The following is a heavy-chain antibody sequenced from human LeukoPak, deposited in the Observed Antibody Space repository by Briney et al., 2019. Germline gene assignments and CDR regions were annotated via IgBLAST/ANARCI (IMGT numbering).Heavy chain of an antibody. V-gene: IGHV4-30-2*01. D-gene: IGHD3-22*01. Sequence: SQTLSLTCAVSGGSISSGGYSWSWIRQPPGKGLEWIGYIYHSGSTYYNPSLKSRVTISVDRSKNQFSLKLSSVTAAGTAVYYCARGSYYYDSSGALFDYWGQGTLVTVSS. CDR2: IYHSGST. CDR1: GGSISSGGYS. CDR3: ARGSYYYDSSGALFDY. J-gene: IGHJ4*02.